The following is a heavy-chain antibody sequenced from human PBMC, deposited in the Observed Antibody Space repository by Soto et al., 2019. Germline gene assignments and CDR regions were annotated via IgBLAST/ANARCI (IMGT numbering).Heavy chain of an antibody. V-gene: IGHV4-30-4*01. CDR1: GGSISSGDYY. D-gene: IGHD3-10*01. CDR3: ARVGGFGATTIDY. Sequence: QVQLQESGPGLVKPSQTLSLTCTVSGGSISSGDYYWSWIRQPPGKGLEWIGYIYYSGSTYYNQSLESRVTISVDTSKNQFSRKLSSVTAADTAVYYCARVGGFGATTIDYWGQGTLVTVSS. CDR2: IYYSGST. J-gene: IGHJ4*02.